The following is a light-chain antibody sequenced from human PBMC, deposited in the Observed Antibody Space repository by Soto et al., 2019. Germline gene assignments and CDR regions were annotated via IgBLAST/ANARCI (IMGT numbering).Light chain of an antibody. V-gene: IGKV1-5*01. Sequence: IVMSQSPSSLSASVGDTVTITCRASQDVDKWLAWYQQKPGKAPKLLIYKSSTLNGGVPSRFSAIGSGTEYSLTISGLQPDDVATYYCQHYSSYWTFGQRTMVEIK. CDR1: QDVDKW. CDR3: QHYSSYWT. CDR2: KSS. J-gene: IGKJ1*01.